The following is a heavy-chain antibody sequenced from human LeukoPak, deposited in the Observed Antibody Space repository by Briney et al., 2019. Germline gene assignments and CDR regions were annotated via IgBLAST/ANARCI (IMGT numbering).Heavy chain of an antibody. Sequence: SQTLSLTCTVSGGSISSGDYYWSWIRQPPGKGLEWIGYIYYSGSTYYNPSLKSRVTISVDTSKNQFSLKLSSVTAADTAVYYCARGVGYDILTGYYPAYYFDYWGQGTPVTVSS. D-gene: IGHD3-9*01. J-gene: IGHJ4*02. CDR2: IYYSGST. CDR1: GGSISSGDYY. CDR3: ARGVGYDILTGYYPAYYFDY. V-gene: IGHV4-30-4*01.